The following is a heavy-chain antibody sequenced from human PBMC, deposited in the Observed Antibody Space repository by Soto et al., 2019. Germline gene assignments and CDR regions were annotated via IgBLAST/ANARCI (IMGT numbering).Heavy chain of an antibody. D-gene: IGHD3-10*01. V-gene: IGHV3-33*01. J-gene: IGHJ6*02. CDR2: ILNDGSNR. CDR1: EFTFSNYG. CDR3: ARDDEYSGNGMDV. Sequence: QVQLVESGGGVVQPGRSLRLSCAASEFTFSNYGMHWVHQAPGKGLEWVAVILNDGSNRYHADSVKDRFTISRDNSKNRLYLQMNSLRAEDTAVYYCARDDEYSGNGMDVWGQGTTVTVS.